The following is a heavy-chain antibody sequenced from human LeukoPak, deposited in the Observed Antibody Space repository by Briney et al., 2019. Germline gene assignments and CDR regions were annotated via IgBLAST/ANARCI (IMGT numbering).Heavy chain of an antibody. V-gene: IGHV3-30*18. CDR1: GFTFSSYG. CDR2: ISYDGSNK. CDR3: AKGHSVGATKGYFDY. D-gene: IGHD1-26*01. Sequence: AGGSLRLSCAASGFTFSSYGMHWVRQAPGKGLEWVAVISYDGSNKYYADSVKGRSTISRDNSKNTLYLQMNSLRAEDTAVYYCAKGHSVGATKGYFDYWGQGTLVTVSS. J-gene: IGHJ4*02.